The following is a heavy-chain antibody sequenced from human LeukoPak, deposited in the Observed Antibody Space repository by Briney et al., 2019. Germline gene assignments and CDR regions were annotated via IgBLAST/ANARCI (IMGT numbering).Heavy chain of an antibody. CDR3: ARDDSYAFDI. Sequence: GGSLRPSCAASGFTFSSYAMNWVRQAPGKGLEWVSYITSSSRTIYYAESVKGRFTISRDNAKSSLYLQMSSLRDEDTAVYYCARDDSYAFDIWGQGTMVTVSS. J-gene: IGHJ3*02. V-gene: IGHV3-48*02. CDR1: GFTFSSYA. D-gene: IGHD3-22*01. CDR2: ITSSSRTI.